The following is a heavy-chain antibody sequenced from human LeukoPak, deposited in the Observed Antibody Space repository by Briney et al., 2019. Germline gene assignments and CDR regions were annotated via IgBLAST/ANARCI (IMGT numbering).Heavy chain of an antibody. D-gene: IGHD2-8*01. CDR1: GFTFSTYG. J-gene: IGHJ3*02. Sequence: GGSPRLSCAASGFTFSTYGMSWVRQAPGKGLEWVSAIGKSGGSTYYADSMKGRFTISRDNSKNTLYLQMNSLRAEDTAVYYCAKMLAAHDAFDSWGQGTMVTVSS. V-gene: IGHV3-23*01. CDR2: IGKSGGST. CDR3: AKMLAAHDAFDS.